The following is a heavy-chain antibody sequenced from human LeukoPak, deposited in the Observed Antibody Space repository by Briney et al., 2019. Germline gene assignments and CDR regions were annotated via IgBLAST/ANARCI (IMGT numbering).Heavy chain of an antibody. CDR2: VDSDGTAT. J-gene: IGHJ4*02. Sequence: PGGSLRLSCVASGVTISGYWMHWVRQAPGKGLAWVSRVDSDGTATRYADSVKGRFTISRDNAKNTVYLQMNSLRAEDTAVYYCARIITAAAADCWGQGTLVGVSS. V-gene: IGHV3-74*01. CDR3: ARIITAAAADC. CDR1: GVTISGYW. D-gene: IGHD6-13*01.